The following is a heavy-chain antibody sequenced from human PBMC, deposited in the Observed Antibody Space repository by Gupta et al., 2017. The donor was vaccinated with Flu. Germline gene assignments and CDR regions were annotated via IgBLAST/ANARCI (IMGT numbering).Heavy chain of an antibody. Sequence: EVLLLDSGGGLVQPGGSLRLSCAASGFTYAGFAMTWVRQAPGKGLEWVSSISGSGGSTYYAESVKGRFTISRDNSKNTLYLQMNSLRAEDTAVYYCAKVGRDNGDYFYFDFWGQGTLVTVSS. J-gene: IGHJ4*02. CDR2: ISGSGGST. V-gene: IGHV3-23*01. D-gene: IGHD4-17*01. CDR1: GFTYAGFA. CDR3: AKVGRDNGDYFYFDF.